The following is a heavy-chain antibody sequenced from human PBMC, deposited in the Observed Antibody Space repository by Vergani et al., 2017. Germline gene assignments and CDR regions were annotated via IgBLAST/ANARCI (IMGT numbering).Heavy chain of an antibody. J-gene: IGHJ4*02. CDR2: ISWNGGNI. CDR1: GFTFDDYA. D-gene: IGHD5-18*01. Sequence: EAQLVESGGGLVQPGRSLRLSCAASGFTFDDYAMHWVRQAPGKGLEWVSGISWNGGNIGYADSVKGRFTISRDNAKNSLYLQMNSLRAEDMAFYYCTKDGGGVGYTYGYFGSWGQRTLVTVSS. V-gene: IGHV3-9*03. CDR3: TKDGGGVGYTYGYFGS.